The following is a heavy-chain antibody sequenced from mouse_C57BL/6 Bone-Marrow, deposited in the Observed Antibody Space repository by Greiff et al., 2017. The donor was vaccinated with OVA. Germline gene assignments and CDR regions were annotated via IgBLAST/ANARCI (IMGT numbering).Heavy chain of an antibody. CDR1: GFTFSDYG. V-gene: IGHV5-17*01. J-gene: IGHJ3*01. CDR2: ISSGSSTI. D-gene: IGHD1-2*01. Sequence: VQLKESGGGLVKPGGSLKLSCAASGFTFSDYGMHWVRQAPEKGLEWVAYISSGSSTIYYADTVKGRSTITRDNAKTTLFLQMTSLRSEDTAMYYCARRAGYYGLWFAYWGQGTLVTVSA. CDR3: ARRAGYYGLWFAY.